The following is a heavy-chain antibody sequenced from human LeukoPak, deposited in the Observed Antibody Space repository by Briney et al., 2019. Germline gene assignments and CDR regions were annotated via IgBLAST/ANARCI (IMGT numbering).Heavy chain of an antibody. J-gene: IGHJ5*02. Sequence: SETLSLTCTVSGDSLGGYYWNWIRQPAGKGLEWIGRIYSSGTTNYNPSLTSRVTMSVDTSMNQFSLKLSSVTAAETAVYYCARGVTLIRGAKQYNWFDPWGQGTLVTVSS. CDR2: IYSSGTT. CDR1: GDSLGGYY. D-gene: IGHD3-10*01. CDR3: ARGVTLIRGAKQYNWFDP. V-gene: IGHV4-4*07.